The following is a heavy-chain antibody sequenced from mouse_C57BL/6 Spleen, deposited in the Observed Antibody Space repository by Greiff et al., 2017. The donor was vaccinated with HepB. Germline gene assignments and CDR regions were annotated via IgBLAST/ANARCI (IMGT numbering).Heavy chain of an antibody. D-gene: IGHD1-1*01. Sequence: EVHLVESGGGLVKPGGSLKLSCAASGFTFSDYGMHWVRQAPEKGLEWVAYISSGSSTIYYADTVKGRFTISRDNAKNTLFLQMTSLRSEDTAMYYCARSGVATDWYFDVWGTGTTVTVSS. V-gene: IGHV5-17*01. CDR2: ISSGSSTI. J-gene: IGHJ1*03. CDR1: GFTFSDYG. CDR3: ARSGVATDWYFDV.